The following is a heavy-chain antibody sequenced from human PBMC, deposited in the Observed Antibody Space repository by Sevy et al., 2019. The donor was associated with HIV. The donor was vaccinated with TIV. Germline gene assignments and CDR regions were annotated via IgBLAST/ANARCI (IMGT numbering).Heavy chain of an antibody. D-gene: IGHD4-17*01. CDR3: ARSRSNYADYYFDY. CDR2: IRSGNSYT. V-gene: IGHV3-11*06. Sequence: GGSLRLSCAASGFTFSDYYMTWVRQSPGKGLQWISDIRSGNSYTNYADSVKGRFTISRDNAKNSLYLEIHTLRPEDTAVYYCARSRSNYADYYFDYWGQRTVVTVSS. J-gene: IGHJ4*02. CDR1: GFTFSDYY.